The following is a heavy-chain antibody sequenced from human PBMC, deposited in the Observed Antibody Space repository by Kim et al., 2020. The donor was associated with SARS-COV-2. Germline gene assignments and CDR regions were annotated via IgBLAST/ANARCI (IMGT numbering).Heavy chain of an antibody. CDR3: ANYGITSR. CDR2: GGMT. Sequence: GGMTYYAHSVKGRFTISRDNSQNILYLQMDNLRAEDTALYYCANYGITSRWGQGTLVTVSS. D-gene: IGHD1-20*01. V-gene: IGHV3-23*01. J-gene: IGHJ4*02.